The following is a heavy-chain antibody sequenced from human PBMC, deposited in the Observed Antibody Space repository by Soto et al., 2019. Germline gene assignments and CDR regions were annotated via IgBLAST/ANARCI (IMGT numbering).Heavy chain of an antibody. V-gene: IGHV4-39*01. CDR1: GGSISSSSYY. CDR2: IYYSGST. CDR3: ARLGAAYYFDY. J-gene: IGHJ4*02. D-gene: IGHD3-16*01. Sequence: QLQLQESGPGLVKPSETLSLTCTVSGGSISSSSYYWGWIRQPPGKGLEWIGSIYYSGSTYYNPSLKSRVTISVDTSKNQFSLKLSSVTAADTAVYYCARLGAAYYFDYWGQGTLVTVSS.